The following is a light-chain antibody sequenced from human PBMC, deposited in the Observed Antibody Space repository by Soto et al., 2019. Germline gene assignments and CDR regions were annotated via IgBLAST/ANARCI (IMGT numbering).Light chain of an antibody. CDR2: DAS. CDR3: QQKSVWLSIP. V-gene: IGKV3D-15*01. Sequence: IVMTQSPATRSLSPGERGSRSWGASQSVSSNLAWYQQKPGQAPRLLVYDASNRATGIPARFSGSGSGTEFTLTISSLQTEDFGDWYGQQKSVWLSIPLGDGTRLEIK. CDR1: QSVSSN. J-gene: IGKJ5*01.